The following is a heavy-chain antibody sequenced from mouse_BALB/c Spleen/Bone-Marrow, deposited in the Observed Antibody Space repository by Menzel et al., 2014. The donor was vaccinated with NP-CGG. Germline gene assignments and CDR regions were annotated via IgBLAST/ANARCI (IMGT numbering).Heavy chain of an antibody. CDR1: GYAFTNYL. D-gene: IGHD2-3*01. J-gene: IGHJ4*01. V-gene: IGHV1-54*03. Sequence: QVQLKESGAELVRPGTSVKVSCKASGYAFTNYLIEWVKQRPGQGLEWIGVINSGSGGPNYNEKFKVKATLTADKSSSTAYMRLSSLTSDDSAVYFCARRDDGYYYYAMDYWGQGTSVTVSS. CDR3: ARRDDGYYYYAMDY. CDR2: INSGSGGP.